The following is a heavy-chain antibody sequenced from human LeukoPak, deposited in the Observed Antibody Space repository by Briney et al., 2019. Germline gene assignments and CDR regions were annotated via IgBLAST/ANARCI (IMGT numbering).Heavy chain of an antibody. CDR1: GFTLSDYE. J-gene: IGHJ4*02. CDR3: ARGALHVDY. D-gene: IGHD4/OR15-4a*01. Sequence: GGSLRLSCAASGFTLSDYEINWVRQAPGKGLEWVSCISTSGSTTYYADSVKGRFTISRDNAKNSLFLQMNTLTAEDTAVYYCARGALHVDYWGQGTPVTASS. CDR2: ISTSGSTT. V-gene: IGHV3-48*03.